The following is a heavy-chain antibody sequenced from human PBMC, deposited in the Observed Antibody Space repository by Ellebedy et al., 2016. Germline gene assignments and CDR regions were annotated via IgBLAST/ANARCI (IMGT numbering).Heavy chain of an antibody. CDR1: GFTFSSFG. V-gene: IGHV3-48*02. CDR3: ARGSTAVHYLFDY. J-gene: IGHJ4*02. Sequence: GESLKISCAASGFTFSSFGMHWVRQAPGKGLEWVSYISSSSSTFYYADSLKGRFTISRDNAKNSLYLQMNSLRDEDTAVYYCARGSTAVHYLFDYWGQGTLVTVSS. CDR2: ISSSSSTF. D-gene: IGHD6-13*01.